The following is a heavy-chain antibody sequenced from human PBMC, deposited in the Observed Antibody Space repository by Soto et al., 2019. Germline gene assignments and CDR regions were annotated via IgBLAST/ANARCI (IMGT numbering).Heavy chain of an antibody. CDR3: ARPGSTVTTFDY. V-gene: IGHV1-18*01. D-gene: IGHD4-17*01. CDR1: GYTFASYG. CDR2: ISAYNGNT. J-gene: IGHJ4*02. Sequence: ASVKVSCKASGYTFASYGINWVRQAPGQGLEWMGWISAYNGNTNYAQKLQGRVTMTTDTSTSTAYMELRSLRSDDTAVYYCARPGSTVTTFDYWGQGTLVTVSS.